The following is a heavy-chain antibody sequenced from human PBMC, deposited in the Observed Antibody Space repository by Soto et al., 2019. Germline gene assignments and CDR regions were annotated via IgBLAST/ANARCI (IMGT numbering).Heavy chain of an antibody. CDR2: IIPILGIA. CDR3: ARDLGITMVRGVPRYNWFDP. CDR1: GGTFSSYT. Sequence: QVQLVQSGAEVKKPGSSVKVSCKASGGTFSSYTISWVRQAPGQGLEWMGRIIPILGIANYAQKFQGRVTITADKSKSTAYMELSSLRSEDTDVYSCARDLGITMVRGVPRYNWFDPWGQGTLVTVYS. D-gene: IGHD3-10*01. J-gene: IGHJ5*02. V-gene: IGHV1-69*08.